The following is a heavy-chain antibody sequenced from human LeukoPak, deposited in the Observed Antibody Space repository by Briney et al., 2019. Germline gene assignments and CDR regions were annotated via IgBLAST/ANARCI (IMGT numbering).Heavy chain of an antibody. CDR1: GFTFSSYS. Sequence: GGSLRLSCAASGFTFSSYSMNWVRQAPGKGLEWVSYISSSSSTIYYADSVKGRFTISRDNAKNSLYLQMNSLRAEDTAVYYCARDHVDGTLRGMDVWGQGTTVTVSS. CDR2: ISSSSSTI. J-gene: IGHJ6*02. CDR3: ARDHVDGTLRGMDV. D-gene: IGHD6-13*01. V-gene: IGHV3-48*04.